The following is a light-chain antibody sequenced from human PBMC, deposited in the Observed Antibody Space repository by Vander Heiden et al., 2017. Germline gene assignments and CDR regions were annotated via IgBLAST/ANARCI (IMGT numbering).Light chain of an antibody. CDR2: EVT. CDR1: NSDVGNYNF. Sequence: QSALTQPPSASGSPGQSVTISCTGTNSDVGNYNFVSWYQQLPGKAPKLMIYEVTKRPSGVPDRFAGSKSGNTASLTVSGLQADDEAEYYCSSYAGSNNWMFGGGTKLTVL. J-gene: IGLJ3*02. CDR3: SSYAGSNNWM. V-gene: IGLV2-8*01.